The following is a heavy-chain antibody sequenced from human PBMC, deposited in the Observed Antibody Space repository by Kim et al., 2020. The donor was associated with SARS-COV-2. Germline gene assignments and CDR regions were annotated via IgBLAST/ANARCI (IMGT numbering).Heavy chain of an antibody. CDR2: IDWDDDK. V-gene: IGHV2-70*01. J-gene: IGHJ6*02. CDR3: ARMVVVAATHYYGMDV. Sequence: SGPTLVNPTQTLTLTCTFSGFSLSTSGMCVSWIRQPPGKALEWLALIDWDDDKYYSTSLKTRLTISKDTSKNQVVLTMTNMDPVDTATYYCARMVVVAATHYYGMDVWGQGTTVTVSS. D-gene: IGHD2-15*01. CDR1: GFSLSTSGMC.